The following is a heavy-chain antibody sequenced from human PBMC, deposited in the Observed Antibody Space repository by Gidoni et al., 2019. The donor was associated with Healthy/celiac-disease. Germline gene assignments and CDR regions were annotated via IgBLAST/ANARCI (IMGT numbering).Heavy chain of an antibody. V-gene: IGHV3-7*01. CDR2: IKQYGSEK. J-gene: IGHJ4*02. CDR3: ARGSISGWEGEDY. D-gene: IGHD6-19*01. CDR1: GLTFSSYG. Sequence: EVQLVESGGGLVQPGGSLRLAWAASGLTFSSYGMSWVRQAPGKGLEWVANIKQYGSEKYYVDSVKGRFTISRDNAKNSLYLQMNSLRAEDTAVYHCARGSISGWEGEDYWGQGTLVPVSS.